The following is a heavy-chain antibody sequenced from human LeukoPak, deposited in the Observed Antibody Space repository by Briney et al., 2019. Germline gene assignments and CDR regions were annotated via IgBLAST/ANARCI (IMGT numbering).Heavy chain of an antibody. CDR1: GFTFSDYY. Sequence: GGSLRLSCAASGFTFSDYYMSWIRQAPGKGLEWVSYISRSGSTIYYADSVKGRFTVSRDNAKNSLYLQMNSLRAEDTAVYYCARDSLKLRLGARLGYWGQGTLVTVSS. D-gene: IGHD3-16*01. V-gene: IGHV3-11*01. CDR2: ISRSGSTI. CDR3: ARDSLKLRLGARLGY. J-gene: IGHJ4*02.